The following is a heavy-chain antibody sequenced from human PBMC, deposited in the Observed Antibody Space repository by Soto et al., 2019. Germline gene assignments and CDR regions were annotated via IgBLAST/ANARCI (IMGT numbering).Heavy chain of an antibody. Sequence: QLQLQESGPGLVKPSETLSLTCTVSGGSISSSSYYWGWIRQPPGKGLEWIGSIYYSGSTYYNPSLKSRVTISVDTSKNQFSLKLSSVTAADTAVYYCARRDYYDSSGYYSPYYFDYWGQGTLVTVSS. CDR2: IYYSGST. CDR3: ARRDYYDSSGYYSPYYFDY. V-gene: IGHV4-39*01. J-gene: IGHJ4*02. CDR1: GGSISSSSYY. D-gene: IGHD3-22*01.